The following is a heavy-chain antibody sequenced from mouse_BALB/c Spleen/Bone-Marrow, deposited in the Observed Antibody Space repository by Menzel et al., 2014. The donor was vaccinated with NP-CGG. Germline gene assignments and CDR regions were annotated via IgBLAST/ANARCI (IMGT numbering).Heavy chain of an antibody. CDR1: GYSITSGYN. D-gene: IGHD1-1*01. CDR3: ARGGYYGSSYFDY. CDR2: IHYSGYT. V-gene: IGHV3-1*02. Sequence: DVKLQESGPDLVKSSQSLSLPCTVTGYSITSGYNCHWIRQFPGNKLGWMGYIHYSGYTNYNPSLKSRISITRDTSKNQFFLQLNSVTTEDTATYYCARGGYYGSSYFDYWGQGTTRTVSS. J-gene: IGHJ2*01.